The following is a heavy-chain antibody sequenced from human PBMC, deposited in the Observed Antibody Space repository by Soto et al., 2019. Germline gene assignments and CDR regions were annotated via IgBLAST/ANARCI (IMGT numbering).Heavy chain of an antibody. CDR1: GGSISSSSYY. CDR2: IYYSGST. J-gene: IGHJ4*02. CDR3: ARHGFGYCSSTSCRAIDY. Sequence: QLQLQESGPGLVKPSETLSLTCTVSGGSISSSSYYWGWIRQPPGKGLEWIGSIYYSGSTYYNPSLKSRVTISLDTSKNQVSLKLSSVTAADTAVYYCARHGFGYCSSTSCRAIDYWGQGTLVTVSS. V-gene: IGHV4-39*01. D-gene: IGHD2-2*01.